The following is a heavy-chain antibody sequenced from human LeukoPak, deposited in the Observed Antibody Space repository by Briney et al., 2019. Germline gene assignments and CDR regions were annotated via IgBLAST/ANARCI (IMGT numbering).Heavy chain of an antibody. CDR2: IYYSGNT. J-gene: IGHJ4*02. CDR1: GAYITYYY. CDR3: ARVRGYSYDSSDFDY. V-gene: IGHV4-59*01. Sequence: SETLSLTCTVSGAYITYYYWSWIRQPPGKGLEWIGKIYYSGNTNYNPSLKSRVTISVDTSKNQFSLKLSSVTAADTAVYYCARVRGYSYDSSDFDYWGQGTLVTVSS. D-gene: IGHD5-18*01.